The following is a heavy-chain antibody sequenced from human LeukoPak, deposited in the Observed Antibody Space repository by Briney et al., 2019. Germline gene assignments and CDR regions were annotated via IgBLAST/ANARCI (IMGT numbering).Heavy chain of an antibody. J-gene: IGHJ5*02. CDR1: GGTFSSYD. Sequence: SVKVSCKASGGTFSSYDISWVRQAPGQGLEWMGRIIPIFGIANYAQKFQGRVTITADKSTSTAYMELSSLRSEDTAVYYCAREEGLFVVVPAAPNWFDPWGQGTLVTVSS. CDR3: AREEGLFVVVPAAPNWFDP. V-gene: IGHV1-69*04. D-gene: IGHD2-2*01. CDR2: IIPIFGIA.